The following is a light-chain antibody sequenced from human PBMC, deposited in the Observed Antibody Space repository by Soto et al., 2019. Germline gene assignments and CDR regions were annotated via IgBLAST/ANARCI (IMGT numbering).Light chain of an antibody. V-gene: IGKV3-20*01. Sequence: EIVLTQSPGTLSLSPGERATLSCRASQSVSSSYLAWYQQKPGQAPRLLIYGASSRATGIPDGFSGSGSGTDFTLSINSLQPEDFATYYCQQAYSFPITFGQGTRLEIK. CDR1: QSVSSSY. CDR3: QQAYSFPIT. CDR2: GAS. J-gene: IGKJ5*01.